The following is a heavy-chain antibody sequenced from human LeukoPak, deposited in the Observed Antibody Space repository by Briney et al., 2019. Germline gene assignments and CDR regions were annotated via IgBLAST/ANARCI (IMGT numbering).Heavy chain of an antibody. CDR3: AREIRRFLDY. Sequence: GGSLRLSCAASGFTFSSYSMNWVRQAPGKGLVWVSRINSDGSSTSYADSVKGRFTISRDNAKNSLYPQMNSLRAEDTAVYYCAREIRRFLDYWGQGTLVTVSS. CDR1: GFTFSSYS. D-gene: IGHD3-10*01. CDR2: INSDGSST. J-gene: IGHJ4*02. V-gene: IGHV3-74*01.